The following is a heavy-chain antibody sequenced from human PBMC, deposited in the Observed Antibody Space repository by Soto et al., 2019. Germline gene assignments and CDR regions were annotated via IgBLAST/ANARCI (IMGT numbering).Heavy chain of an antibody. CDR2: FSGSGGNI. Sequence: EVQLLESGGGLVQPGGSLRLSCVASGFTFSTHAMSWVRQAPGKGLEWVSTFSGSGGNIYYAESVKGRLTISRDDSKNPQYLQMNSLRVEDTAVYYCAKDPPWTVGPLAMDVWGQGTTVTVSS. CDR3: AKDPPWTVGPLAMDV. D-gene: IGHD2-2*01. CDR1: GFTFSTHA. J-gene: IGHJ6*02. V-gene: IGHV3-23*01.